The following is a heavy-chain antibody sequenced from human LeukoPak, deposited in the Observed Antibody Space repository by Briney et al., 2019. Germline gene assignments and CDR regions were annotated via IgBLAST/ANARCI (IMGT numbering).Heavy chain of an antibody. CDR3: ARFAAGGSYYYYMDV. Sequence: GGSLRLSCAAFGFSFNNYGIHWVRQPPGKGLEWVSNIGTSSTTIYYADSVKGRFTISRDNAKNSLYLQMNSLRADDTAVYYCARFAAGGSYYYYMDVWGKGTTVTVSS. CDR2: IGTSSTTI. V-gene: IGHV3-48*01. J-gene: IGHJ6*03. CDR1: GFSFNNYG. D-gene: IGHD6-25*01.